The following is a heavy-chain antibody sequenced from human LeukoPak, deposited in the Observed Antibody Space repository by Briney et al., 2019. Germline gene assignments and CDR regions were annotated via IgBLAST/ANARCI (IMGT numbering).Heavy chain of an antibody. Sequence: ASVMVSCKASGYTFTNYDINWVRQATGQGLEWMGYMKPNSGNTGYAQKFQGRVTMTRDTSISTAYMELSRLRSDDTAVYYCARARIYCSGGSCYGYWFDPWGQGTLVTVSS. D-gene: IGHD2-15*01. J-gene: IGHJ5*02. V-gene: IGHV1-8*01. CDR2: MKPNSGNT. CDR3: ARARIYCSGGSCYGYWFDP. CDR1: GYTFTNYD.